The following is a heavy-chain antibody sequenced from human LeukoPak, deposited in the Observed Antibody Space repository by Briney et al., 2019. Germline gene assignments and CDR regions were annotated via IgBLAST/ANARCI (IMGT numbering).Heavy chain of an antibody. D-gene: IGHD3-22*01. CDR2: IYYSGSS. Sequence: PSETLSLTCIVSGGAISSYYWNWIRQPPGKGLEWIGHIYYSGSSNYNPSLKSRVTISVDTSKNQFSLKLSSVTAADTAVYCCARAQKKYYYDSSGYHSRDYFDYWGQGTLVTVSS. CDR1: GGAISSYY. CDR3: ARAQKKYYYDSSGYHSRDYFDY. J-gene: IGHJ4*02. V-gene: IGHV4-59*01.